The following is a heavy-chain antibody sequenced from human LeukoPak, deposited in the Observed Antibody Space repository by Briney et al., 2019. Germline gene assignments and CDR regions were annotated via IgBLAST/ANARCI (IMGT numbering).Heavy chain of an antibody. Sequence: PGGSLRLSCAASGFTFSSYEMNWVRQAPGKGLEWVSYISSSGTTIYYADSVKGRFTISRDNARNSLYLQMNSLRAEDTAVYYCARWDPQPFDYWGQGTLVTVSS. D-gene: IGHD1-26*01. CDR3: ARWDPQPFDY. V-gene: IGHV3-48*03. CDR1: GFTFSSYE. CDR2: ISSSGTTI. J-gene: IGHJ4*02.